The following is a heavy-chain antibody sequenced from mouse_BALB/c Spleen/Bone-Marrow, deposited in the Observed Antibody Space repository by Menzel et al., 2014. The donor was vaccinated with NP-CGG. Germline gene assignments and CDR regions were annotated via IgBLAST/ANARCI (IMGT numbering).Heavy chain of an antibody. V-gene: IGHV14-3*02. CDR3: ASYRYGWYFDV. CDR2: IDPAIFT. CDR1: GFNIKDTY. J-gene: IGHJ1*01. Sequence: VQPQQSGAELVKPGASVKLSCTASGFNIKDTYLHWVNQRPEQGLDCIGRIDPAIFTKYDPKFQGKATITADTSSNTAYLHLSSLTSEDTAVYYCASYRYGWYFDVWGAGTTVTVSS. D-gene: IGHD2-14*01.